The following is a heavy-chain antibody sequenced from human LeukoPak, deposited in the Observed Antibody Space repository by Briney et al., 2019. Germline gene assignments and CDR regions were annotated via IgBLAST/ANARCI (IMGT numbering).Heavy chain of an antibody. CDR3: ARDPRTVRI. CDR2: IKQDGSEK. J-gene: IGHJ4*02. Sequence: QPGGSLRLSCAASGFTFSSYWMSWARQAPGKGLEWVANIKQDGSEKYYVDSVKGRFTISRDNAKNLLYLQMDSLRVEDTAIYYCARDPRTVRIWGQGTLVTVSS. V-gene: IGHV3-7*01. D-gene: IGHD1-1*01. CDR1: GFTFSSYW.